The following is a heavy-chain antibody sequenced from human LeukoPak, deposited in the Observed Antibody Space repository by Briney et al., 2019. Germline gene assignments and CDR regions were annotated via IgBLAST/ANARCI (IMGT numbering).Heavy chain of an antibody. CDR1: GDSISSSSCW. J-gene: IGHJ4*02. V-gene: IGHV4-39*01. Sequence: SETLSLTCSVSGDSISSSSCWWGWIRQPPGKGLEWIGTIYSSGSTYYNPPLESRVTISVDTSKNQFSLRLTSVTATDTAVYYCARRTSNWYYFDFWGQGTLVTVSS. D-gene: IGHD6-13*01. CDR2: IYSSGST. CDR3: ARRTSNWYYFDF.